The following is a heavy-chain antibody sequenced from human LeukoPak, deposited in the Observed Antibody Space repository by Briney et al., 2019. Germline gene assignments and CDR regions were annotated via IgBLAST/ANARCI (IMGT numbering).Heavy chain of an antibody. D-gene: IGHD6-13*01. V-gene: IGHV4-4*07. CDR2: IYTSGST. CDR3: ARDMGSSSWIDAFDI. Sequence: PSETLSLTCTVPGGSISSYYWSWIRQPAGKGLEWIGRIYTSGSTNYNPSLKSRVTMSVDTSKNQFSLKLSSVTAADTAVYYCARDMGSSSWIDAFDIWGQGTMVTVSS. CDR1: GGSISSYY. J-gene: IGHJ3*02.